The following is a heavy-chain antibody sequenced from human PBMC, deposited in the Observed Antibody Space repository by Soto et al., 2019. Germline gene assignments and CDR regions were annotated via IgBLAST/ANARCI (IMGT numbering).Heavy chain of an antibody. CDR2: INPHSGDT. D-gene: IGHD4-17*01. J-gene: IGHJ6*02. V-gene: IGHV1-2*02. CDR1: GYTFTDHY. Sequence: QVQLVQSGAEVKKPGASVKVSYVASGYTFTDHYIHWVRQAPGQGLESMGWINPHSGDTIYAQKFQGRVTLTRDTSISTAYMELSRLRSDDTAVYYCARGRTVNFYGMDVWGQGTTVTVSS. CDR3: ARGRTVNFYGMDV.